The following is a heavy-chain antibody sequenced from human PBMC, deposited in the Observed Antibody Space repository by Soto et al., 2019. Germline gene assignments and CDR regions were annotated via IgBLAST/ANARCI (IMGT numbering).Heavy chain of an antibody. D-gene: IGHD3-3*01. CDR2: ISAYNGNT. J-gene: IGHJ4*01. V-gene: IGHV1-18*01. CDR1: GYTFTSYG. Sequence: GASVKVSCKASGYTFTSYGISWVRQAPGQGLEWMGWISAYNGNTNYAQKLQGRVTMTTDTSTSTAYMELRSLRSDARAVFCCAGDCPICRVVPQGRWGKGSLVTVSS. CDR3: AGDCPICRVVPQGR.